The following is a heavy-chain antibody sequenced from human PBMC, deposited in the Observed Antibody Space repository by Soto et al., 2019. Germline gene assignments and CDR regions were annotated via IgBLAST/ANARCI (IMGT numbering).Heavy chain of an antibody. Sequence: HPVGSLRLSCAASGFAFSTYGLHWVRQAPGKELEWVAIITSDVNYKYYADSVKGRFTISRDNSKNTLFLQMNSLRAEDTAVYYCAKGGSFDIWGQGTLVTVSS. CDR1: GFAFSTYG. CDR3: AKGGSFDI. J-gene: IGHJ4*02. D-gene: IGHD3-16*01. CDR2: ITSDVNYK. V-gene: IGHV3-30*18.